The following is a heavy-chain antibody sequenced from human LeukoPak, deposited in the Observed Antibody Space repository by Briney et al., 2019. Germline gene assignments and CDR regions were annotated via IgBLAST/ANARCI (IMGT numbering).Heavy chain of an antibody. V-gene: IGHV4-30-4*01. Sequence: SQPLSLTCTVSGGSISSGDYYWSWIRQPPGKGLEWIGYIYYSGSTYYNPSPKSRVTISVDTSKNQFSLKLSSVTAADTAVYYCARDGLVGASFDYWGQGTLVTVSS. J-gene: IGHJ4*02. CDR2: IYYSGST. CDR1: GGSISSGDYY. CDR3: ARDGLVGASFDY. D-gene: IGHD1-26*01.